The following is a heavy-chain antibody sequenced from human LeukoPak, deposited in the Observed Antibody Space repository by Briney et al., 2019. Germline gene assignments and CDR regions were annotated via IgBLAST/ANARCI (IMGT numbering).Heavy chain of an antibody. Sequence: PGGSLRLSCVASGFTFSNSWMSWVRQAPGKGLEWVANIKQDGGEKYYVGSVKGRFTISRDNAKNSVYLQMNSLRADDTAVYYCARENRGIVATIIPDWFDPWGQGTLVTVSS. CDR1: GFTFSNSW. D-gene: IGHD5-12*01. CDR3: ARENRGIVATIIPDWFDP. CDR2: IKQDGGEK. J-gene: IGHJ5*02. V-gene: IGHV3-7*01.